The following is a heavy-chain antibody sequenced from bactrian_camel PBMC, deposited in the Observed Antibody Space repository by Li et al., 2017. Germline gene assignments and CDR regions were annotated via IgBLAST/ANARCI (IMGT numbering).Heavy chain of an antibody. CDR3: AVDGWYHCSRRYTPRDVSASNH. J-gene: IGHJ4*01. CDR2: IAIGGAT. CDR1: GLTTRYC. Sequence: HVQLVESGGGSVEAGESLKLSCQMSGLTTRYCFGWFRQAPGKERVGVAAIAIGGATTYSDSVIGRFTISRDNDKNTLYLQMYSLRPEDSATYYCAVDGWYHCSRRYTPRDVSASNHWGRGTQVTVS. V-gene: IGHV3S55*01. D-gene: IGHD3*01.